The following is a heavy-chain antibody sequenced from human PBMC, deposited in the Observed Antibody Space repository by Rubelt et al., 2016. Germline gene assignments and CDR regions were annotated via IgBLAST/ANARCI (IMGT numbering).Heavy chain of an antibody. D-gene: IGHD5-12*01. J-gene: IGHJ4*02. CDR3: ARVKWPDLDY. Sequence: DGLEWIGEINHSGSTNYNPSLKSRVTISVDTSKNQFSLKLSSVTAADTAVYYCARVKWPDLDYWGQGTLVTVSS. V-gene: IGHV4-34*01. CDR2: INHSGST.